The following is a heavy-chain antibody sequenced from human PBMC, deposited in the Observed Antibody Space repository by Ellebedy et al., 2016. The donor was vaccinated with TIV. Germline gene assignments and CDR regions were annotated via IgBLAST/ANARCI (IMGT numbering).Heavy chain of an antibody. Sequence: PGGSLRLSCAASGFTFSTYAMSWVRQAPGKGLEWVSTMSGSGGSTYYADSVKGRFTISRDNSKNTLYLQMNSLRAEDTAVYYCAKSPGDTVMVDGYHFDHWGQGTLVTVSS. D-gene: IGHD5-18*01. CDR2: MSGSGGST. V-gene: IGHV3-23*01. CDR3: AKSPGDTVMVDGYHFDH. CDR1: GFTFSTYA. J-gene: IGHJ4*02.